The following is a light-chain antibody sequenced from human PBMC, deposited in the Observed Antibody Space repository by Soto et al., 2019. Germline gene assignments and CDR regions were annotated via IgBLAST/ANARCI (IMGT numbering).Light chain of an antibody. CDR3: QQYNNWPFT. J-gene: IGKJ3*01. CDR1: QRVSSN. V-gene: IGKV3-15*01. Sequence: EIVMTQSPATLSVSPGERATLSCRASQRVSSNLAWYQQKPGQAPRLLIYGASTRATGIPARFSGSGSGTEFTLTLSSLQSEDFAVHYCQQYNNWPFTFGPGTKVDIK. CDR2: GAS.